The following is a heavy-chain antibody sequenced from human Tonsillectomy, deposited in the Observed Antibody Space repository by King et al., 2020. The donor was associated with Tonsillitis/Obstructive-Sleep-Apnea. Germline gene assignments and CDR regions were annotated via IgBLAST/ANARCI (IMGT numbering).Heavy chain of an antibody. CDR3: ARQVLITWEYFFDY. CDR2: IYYSGST. V-gene: IGHV4-59*01. Sequence: QLQESGPGLVKPSETLSLTCTVSGGSISSYYWSWIRQPPGKGLEWIGHIYYSGSTNYNPSLKSRVTISVDNSKNQLSLKLRSVAAADPAVYYCARQVLITWEYFFDYWGQGTLVTVSS. J-gene: IGHJ4*02. CDR1: GGSISSYY. D-gene: IGHD3-16*01.